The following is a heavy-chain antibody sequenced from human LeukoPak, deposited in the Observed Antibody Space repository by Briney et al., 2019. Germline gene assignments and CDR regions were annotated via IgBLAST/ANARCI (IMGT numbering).Heavy chain of an antibody. CDR2: MNPNSGNT. D-gene: IGHD2-15*01. V-gene: IGHV1-8*01. CDR3: ARGSSRYCSGGGCYSGSGVDY. CDR1: GYTFTSYD. Sequence: VASVKVSCKAPGYTFTSYDINWVRQATGQGLEWMGWMNPNSGNTGYAQKFQGRVTMTRNTSISTAYMELSSLRSEDTAVYYCARGSSRYCSGGGCYSGSGVDYWGQGTLVTVSS. J-gene: IGHJ4*02.